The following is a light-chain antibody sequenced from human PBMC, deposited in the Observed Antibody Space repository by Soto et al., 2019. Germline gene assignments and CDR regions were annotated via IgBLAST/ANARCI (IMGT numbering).Light chain of an antibody. Sequence: QTVVTQEPSISVSPGGTVTLTCGLSSGSVSTTYYPSWYQQTPGQAPRTLIYSTDSRSSGVPDRFSGSILENKAALTITGAQTDDECDYYCVLYMGSGLWVFGGGTKLTVL. V-gene: IGLV8-61*01. CDR3: VLYMGSGLWV. J-gene: IGLJ3*02. CDR1: SGSVSTTYY. CDR2: STD.